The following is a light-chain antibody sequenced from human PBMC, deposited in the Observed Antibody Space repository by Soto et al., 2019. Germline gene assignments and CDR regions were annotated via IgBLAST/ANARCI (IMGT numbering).Light chain of an antibody. V-gene: IGLV2-11*01. J-gene: IGLJ1*01. CDR1: SGDVGTFYF. Sequence: LPQPPPGSVSPGQSVTISCTGTSGDVGTFYFVSWYQQSPYKGPKLTIYDVTERPSGVPDRFTGSKSGNTASLTISGLQAADEADYYCCSYAARYTYVFGSGPKVTV. CDR3: CSYAARYTYV. CDR2: DVT.